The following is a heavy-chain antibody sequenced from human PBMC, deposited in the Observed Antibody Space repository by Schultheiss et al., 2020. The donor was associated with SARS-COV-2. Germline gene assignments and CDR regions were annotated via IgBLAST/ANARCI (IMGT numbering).Heavy chain of an antibody. D-gene: IGHD6-19*01. Sequence: GGSLRLSCAASGFIFSTYAFHWVRQAPGKGLEWVAVLSYDGSNYYYADSVRGRFTISRDNSKNTLFLQMSSLRAEDTAVYFCARDKVAGTKRPGHFDYWGQGTLVTVAS. V-gene: IGHV3-30*15. CDR1: GFIFSTYA. J-gene: IGHJ4*02. CDR3: ARDKVAGTKRPGHFDY. CDR2: LSYDGSNY.